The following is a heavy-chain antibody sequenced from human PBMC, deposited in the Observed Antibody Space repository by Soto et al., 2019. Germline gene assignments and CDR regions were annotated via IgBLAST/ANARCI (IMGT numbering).Heavy chain of an antibody. CDR3: VIPDTPSRGSDSHYPLDF. D-gene: IGHD2-21*01. CDR1: GYIFNIYW. V-gene: IGHV5-51*01. CDR2: IYPGDSDT. J-gene: IGHJ4*02. Sequence: PGESLKISCKASGYIFNIYWIGWVRQMPGKGLEWMGVIYPGDSDTRYSPSFQGQVSISVDKSISTAYLRWSSLKASDTAIYYCVIPDTPSRGSDSHYPLDFRGQGTQLAFS.